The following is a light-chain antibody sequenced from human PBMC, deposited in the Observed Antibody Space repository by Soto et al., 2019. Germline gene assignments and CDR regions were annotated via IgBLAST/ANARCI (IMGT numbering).Light chain of an antibody. J-gene: IGKJ1*01. Sequence: EIVLTQSPGTLSLSPGERATLSCRASQSIPNSYLSWYQHKPGQAPRLLIHGASSRATGTPDRFSGSGSGTDFTLISDRLGPEDFALYYCLQYGSTPGTFGQGTKV. CDR1: QSIPNSY. CDR2: GAS. V-gene: IGKV3-20*01. CDR3: LQYGSTPGT.